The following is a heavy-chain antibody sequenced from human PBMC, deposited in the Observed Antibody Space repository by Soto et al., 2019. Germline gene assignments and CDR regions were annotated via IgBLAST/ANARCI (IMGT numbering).Heavy chain of an antibody. V-gene: IGHV3-23*01. CDR1: GFTFSSYA. Sequence: GSLRLSCAASGFTFSSYAMSWVRQAPGKGLEWVSAISGSGGSTYYADSVKGRFTISRDNSKNTLYLQMNSLRAEDTADYYCAKDPRPLWFGELSYSGHGTPITVSS. D-gene: IGHD3-10*01. J-gene: IGHJ1*01. CDR2: ISGSGGST. CDR3: AKDPRPLWFGELSY.